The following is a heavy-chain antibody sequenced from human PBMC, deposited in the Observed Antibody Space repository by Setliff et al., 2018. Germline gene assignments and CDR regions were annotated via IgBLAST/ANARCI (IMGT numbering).Heavy chain of an antibody. Sequence: PGESLKISCKGSGYSFTSYWIGWVRQMPGKGLEWMGVVFPVDSDTRYSPSFQGQVTTSADKSISTAYLQWSSLKASDTAIYYCARLGRYDAFDIWGRGTVVTVSS. CDR1: GYSFTSYW. CDR2: VFPVDSDT. CDR3: ARLGRYDAFDI. D-gene: IGHD3-16*01. J-gene: IGHJ3*02. V-gene: IGHV5-51*01.